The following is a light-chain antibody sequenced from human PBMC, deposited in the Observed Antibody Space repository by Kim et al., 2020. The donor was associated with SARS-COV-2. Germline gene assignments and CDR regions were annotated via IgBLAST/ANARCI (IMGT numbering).Light chain of an antibody. Sequence: PGERATLSCRASQNIDTYLAWYQQRPGQAPRLLVYDASNRATGVPDRFSGSGSGTDFTLTISSLEPEDFSVYYCQQRNSWPPAVTFGGGTKVDIK. V-gene: IGKV3-11*01. CDR3: QQRNSWPPAVT. CDR1: QNIDTY. CDR2: DAS. J-gene: IGKJ4*01.